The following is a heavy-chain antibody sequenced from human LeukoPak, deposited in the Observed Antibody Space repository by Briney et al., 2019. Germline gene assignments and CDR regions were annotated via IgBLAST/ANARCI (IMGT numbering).Heavy chain of an antibody. D-gene: IGHD3-10*01. J-gene: IGHJ4*02. CDR1: GFTFSSSA. CDR3: AKGGTILGVIRCFDN. Sequence: GGSLRLSCAASGFTFSSSAMTWVRQAPGKGLEGVSGISADGGRTYYPDSVKCRFTISSDNSKNTLYLQMNSLRAEDTAVYYCAKGGTILGVIRCFDNWGQGTLVTVSS. V-gene: IGHV3-23*01. CDR2: ISADGGRT.